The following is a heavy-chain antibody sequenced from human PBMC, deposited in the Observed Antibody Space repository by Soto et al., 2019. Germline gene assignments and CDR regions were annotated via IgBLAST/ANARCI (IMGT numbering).Heavy chain of an antibody. CDR2: IYYSGST. J-gene: IGHJ4*02. D-gene: IGHD4-17*01. CDR3: GLTTVVTTGIGDFDY. CDR1: GGSISSSSYY. V-gene: IGHV4-39*01. Sequence: QLQLQESGPGLVKPSETLSLTCTVSGGSISSSSYYWGWIRQPPGKGLEWIGSIYYSGSTYYNPSLKSRVTISVDTSKNQFSLKLSSVTAADTAVYYCGLTTVVTTGIGDFDYWGQGTLVTVSS.